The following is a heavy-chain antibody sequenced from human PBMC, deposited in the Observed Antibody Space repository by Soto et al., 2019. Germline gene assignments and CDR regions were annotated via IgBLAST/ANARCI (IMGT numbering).Heavy chain of an antibody. J-gene: IGHJ4*02. D-gene: IGHD6-13*01. CDR2: IYYSGST. CDR3: ASSSSSSWYDTDY. CDR1: GGSISSGDYY. Sequence: QVQLQESGPGLVKPSQTLSLTCTVSGGSISSGDYYWSWIRQPPGKGLEGIGYIYYSGSTYYNPSLKSRVTISVDTSKNQFSLKLSYVTAADKAVYYCASSSSSSWYDTDYWGQGTLVTVSS. V-gene: IGHV4-30-4*01.